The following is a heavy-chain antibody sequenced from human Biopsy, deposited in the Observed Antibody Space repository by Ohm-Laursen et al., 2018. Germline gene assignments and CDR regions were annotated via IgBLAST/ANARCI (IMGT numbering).Heavy chain of an antibody. Sequence: SETLSLTCAVSGVSISRSNWWTWVRLTPGEGLEWIGNIYYSGITNYNPSLKSRVSISVDTSKNQFSLKLSSVTAADTAVYYCARHGDFYYDSNIVIGALDIWGQGTMVTVSS. CDR3: ARHGDFYYDSNIVIGALDI. CDR2: IYYSGIT. D-gene: IGHD3-22*01. CDR1: GVSISRSNW. J-gene: IGHJ3*02. V-gene: IGHV4-59*08.